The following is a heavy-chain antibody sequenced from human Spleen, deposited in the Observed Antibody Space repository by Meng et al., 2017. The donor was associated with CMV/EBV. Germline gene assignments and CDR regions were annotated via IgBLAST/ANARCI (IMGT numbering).Heavy chain of an antibody. CDR3: SFEKDYGGNSILWFDP. CDR2: INSNTGGT. V-gene: IGHV1-2*02. Sequence: GFTFSGYFIHWVPPAPGQGLEWMGCINSNTGGTNYAQKFQGRVTMTRDTSVRSAYMDLRGLRYDDTAVYFCSFEKDYGGNSILWFDPWGQGTLVTVSS. CDR1: GFTFSGYF. D-gene: IGHD4-23*01. J-gene: IGHJ5*02.